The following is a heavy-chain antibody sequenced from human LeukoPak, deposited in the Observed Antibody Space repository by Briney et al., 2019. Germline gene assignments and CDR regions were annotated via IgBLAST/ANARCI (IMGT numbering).Heavy chain of an antibody. J-gene: IGHJ5*02. V-gene: IGHV4-61*01. Sequence: SETLSLTCTVSGGSVSSGSYYWSWIRQPPGKGLEWIGYIYYSGSTNYNPSLKSRVTISVDTSKNQFSLKLSSVTAADTAVYYCARVWFGGTNWFDPWGQGTLVTVSS. D-gene: IGHD3-10*01. CDR2: IYYSGST. CDR1: GGSVSSGSYY. CDR3: ARVWFGGTNWFDP.